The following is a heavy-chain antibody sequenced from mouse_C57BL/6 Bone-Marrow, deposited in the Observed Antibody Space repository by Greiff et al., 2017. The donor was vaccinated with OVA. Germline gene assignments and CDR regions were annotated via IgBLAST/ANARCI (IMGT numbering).Heavy chain of an antibody. Sequence: EVQLQQSVAELVRPGASVKLSCTASGFNIKNTYMHWVKQRPEQGLEWIGRIDPANGNTKYAPKFKGKATITADTSSNTPFLQLSSLTSEDTAIYYCAIDYDRYYYAMDYWGQGTSVTVSS. CDR3: AIDYDRYYYAMDY. V-gene: IGHV14-3*01. J-gene: IGHJ4*01. D-gene: IGHD2-4*01. CDR2: IDPANGNT. CDR1: GFNIKNTY.